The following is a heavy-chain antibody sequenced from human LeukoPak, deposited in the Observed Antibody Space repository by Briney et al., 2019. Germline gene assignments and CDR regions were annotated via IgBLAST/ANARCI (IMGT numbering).Heavy chain of an antibody. V-gene: IGHV3-48*01. CDR1: GFTFSSYS. CDR3: ARVGSSWYYYIDY. Sequence: PGGSLRLSCAASGFTFSSYSMNWVRQAPGKGLEWVSYISSSSSTIYYADSVKGRFTISRDNAKNSLYLQMNSLRAEDTAVYYCARVGSSWYYYIDYWGQGTLVTVSS. J-gene: IGHJ4*02. CDR2: ISSSSSTI. D-gene: IGHD6-13*01.